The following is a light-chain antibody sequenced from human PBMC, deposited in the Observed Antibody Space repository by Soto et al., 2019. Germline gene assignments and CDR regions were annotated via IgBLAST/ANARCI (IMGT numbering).Light chain of an antibody. J-gene: IGLJ2*01. CDR3: CSYGGNAFFAL. V-gene: IGLV2-23*01. CDR1: NSDIGSYNH. CDR2: EGT. Sequence: QSVLTQPASVSGSPGQSITISCTGTNSDIGSYNHVSWYQQHPGKVPRLMIYEGTKRPSGVSNRFSGSRSGNTASLTISGLQAEDEADYYCCSYGGNAFFALFGGGTKLTVL.